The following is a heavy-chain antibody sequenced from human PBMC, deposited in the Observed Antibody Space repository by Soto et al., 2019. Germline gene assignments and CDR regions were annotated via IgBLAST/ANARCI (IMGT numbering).Heavy chain of an antibody. Sequence: GASVKVSCKASGGTFSSYTISWVRQAPGQGLEWMGRIIPILGIANYAQKFQGRVTITADKSTSTAYMELSSLRSEDTAVYYCARYGGYCSGGSCYSYYYYYGMDVWGQGTTVTVSS. D-gene: IGHD2-15*01. V-gene: IGHV1-69*02. J-gene: IGHJ6*02. CDR1: GGTFSSYT. CDR3: ARYGGYCSGGSCYSYYYYYGMDV. CDR2: IIPILGIA.